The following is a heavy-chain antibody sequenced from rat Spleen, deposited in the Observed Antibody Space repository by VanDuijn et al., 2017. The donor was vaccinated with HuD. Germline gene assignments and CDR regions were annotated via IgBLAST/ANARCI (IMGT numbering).Heavy chain of an antibody. J-gene: IGHJ2*01. V-gene: IGHV5-20*01. Sequence: EVQLVESGGGLVQPGRSMKLSCAASGFTFSNYGMAWVRQAPKKGLEWVATISYDGSSTYYRDSVKGRFTISRDNAKSSLYLQMDSLGSGDTATYYCTTGITLVWGRGVMVTVSS. CDR3: TTGITLV. CDR1: GFTFSNYG. CDR2: ISYDGSST. D-gene: IGHD1-2*01.